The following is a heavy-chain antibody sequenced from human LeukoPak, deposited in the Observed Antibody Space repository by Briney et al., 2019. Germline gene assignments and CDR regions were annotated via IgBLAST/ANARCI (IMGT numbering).Heavy chain of an antibody. CDR2: ISSSSSYI. V-gene: IGHV3-21*01. Sequence: GGSLRLSCAASGFTFSSYSMNWVRQAPGKGLEWVSSISSSSSYIYYADSVKGRFTISRGNAKNSLYLQMNSLRVEDTAVYYCARGEGGVPAAIDYWGQGTLVTVSS. J-gene: IGHJ4*02. CDR1: GFTFSSYS. D-gene: IGHD2-2*01. CDR3: ARGEGGVPAAIDY.